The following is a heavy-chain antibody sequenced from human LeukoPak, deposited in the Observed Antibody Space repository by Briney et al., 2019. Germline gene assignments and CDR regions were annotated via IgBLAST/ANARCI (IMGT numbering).Heavy chain of an antibody. CDR3: ARGGDYGDLRYFDY. J-gene: IGHJ4*02. D-gene: IGHD4-17*01. V-gene: IGHV4-59*01. CDR2: IYYRGST. Sequence: SETLSLTCTVSGGSINNYYWSWIRQPPGKGLEWIGYIYYRGSTNYNPSLKSRVTFSVDTSKNQFYLKLNSVTAADTAVYYCARGGDYGDLRYFDYWGQGTLVTVSS. CDR1: GGSINNYY.